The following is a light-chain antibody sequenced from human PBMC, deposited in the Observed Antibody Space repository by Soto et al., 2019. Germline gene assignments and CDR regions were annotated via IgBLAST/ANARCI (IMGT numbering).Light chain of an antibody. V-gene: IGKV3-11*01. Sequence: VLTKSPGPLSVSPGERAALSCRASQSVSSYLAWYQQKPGQAPRLLIYDASNRATGIPARFSGSGSGTDFTLTISSLEPEDFAVYYCQQRSNWPPITVGQGTRLEI. CDR2: DAS. CDR3: QQRSNWPPIT. CDR1: QSVSSY. J-gene: IGKJ5*01.